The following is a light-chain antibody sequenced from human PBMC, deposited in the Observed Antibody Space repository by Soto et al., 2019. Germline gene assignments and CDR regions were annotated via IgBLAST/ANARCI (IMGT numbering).Light chain of an antibody. Sequence: DIQMTQSPSTLSASVGDRVTITCRASQSISNWLAWYQQKPGKAPKLLIYKASSLDSGVPSRFSGSGAGTEFTLTISSLQPDDFATYYCQQYNIYCTFGQGTKVEI. CDR3: QQYNIYCT. V-gene: IGKV1-5*03. CDR1: QSISNW. CDR2: KAS. J-gene: IGKJ1*01.